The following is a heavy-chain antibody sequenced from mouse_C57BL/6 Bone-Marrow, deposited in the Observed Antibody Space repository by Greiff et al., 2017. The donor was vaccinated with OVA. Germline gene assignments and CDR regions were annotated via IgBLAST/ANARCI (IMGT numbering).Heavy chain of an antibody. D-gene: IGHD2-4*01. J-gene: IGHJ1*03. CDR1: GYAFTNYL. V-gene: IGHV1-54*01. CDR3: ARRSDYDGDWYCDV. CDR2: INPGSGGT. Sequence: QVQLQQSGAELVRPGTSVKVSCKASGYAFTNYLIEWVKQRPGQGLEWIGVINPGSGGTNYNEKFKGKATLTADKSSSTAYMQLSSLTSEDSAVYFCARRSDYDGDWYCDVWGTGTTVTVSS.